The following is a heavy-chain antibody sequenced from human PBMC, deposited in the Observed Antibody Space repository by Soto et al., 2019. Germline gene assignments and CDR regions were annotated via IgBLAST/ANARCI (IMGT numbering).Heavy chain of an antibody. J-gene: IGHJ4*02. CDR1: GYTFTSYC. CDR3: ARALTYYYGSGSPNLDY. V-gene: IGHV1-18*01. D-gene: IGHD3-10*01. Sequence: ASVKVSCKASGYTFTSYCISWVRQAPGQGLEWMGWISAYNGNTNYAQKLQGRVTMTTDTSTSTAYMELRSLRSDDTAVYYCARALTYYYGSGSPNLDYWGQGTLVTVSS. CDR2: ISAYNGNT.